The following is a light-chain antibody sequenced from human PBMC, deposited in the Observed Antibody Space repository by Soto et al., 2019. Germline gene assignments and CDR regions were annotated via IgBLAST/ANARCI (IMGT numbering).Light chain of an antibody. Sequence: QSVLTQPPSVSGAPGQRVAISCTGSSSNIGARYDVHWYQELPGTAPKLLSYDNNNRPSGVPDRLSGSKSGTSATLAISRLQAEDDTDYYCQSFDSYLSAWVFGEGTKLTVL. CDR3: QSFDSYLSAWV. CDR2: DNN. V-gene: IGLV1-40*01. J-gene: IGLJ3*02. CDR1: SSNIGARYD.